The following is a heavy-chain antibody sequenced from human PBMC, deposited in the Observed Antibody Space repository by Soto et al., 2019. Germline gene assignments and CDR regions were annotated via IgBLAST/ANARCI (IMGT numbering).Heavy chain of an antibody. J-gene: IGHJ4*02. Sequence: GWSLRLSCAASGFTFCNYAMSWVRKAPGKGLEWVSAITGSGDSTYYADSVKGRFTISRDNSKNTLYLQMNSLRAEDTALYYCAKVWSPSGYSPYYLDFWGQGTLVTVSS. D-gene: IGHD3-22*01. CDR2: ITGSGDST. CDR1: GFTFCNYA. V-gene: IGHV3-23*01. CDR3: AKVWSPSGYSPYYLDF.